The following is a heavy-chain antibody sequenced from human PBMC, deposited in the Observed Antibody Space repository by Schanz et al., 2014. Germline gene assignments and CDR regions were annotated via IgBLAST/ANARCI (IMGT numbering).Heavy chain of an antibody. CDR2: IYYSGST. CDR1: GGSISSGGYT. J-gene: IGHJ4*02. D-gene: IGHD6-13*01. Sequence: QVQLQESGPGLVKPSQTLSLTCAVSGGSISSGGYTWSWIRQPPGKGLEWIGYIYYSGSTYYNPSLKSRVPISVDTSKNQSSLMLGSVTAADTAVYYCARAAGPVDYWGQGTLXTVS. V-gene: IGHV4-30-4*07. CDR3: ARAAGPVDY.